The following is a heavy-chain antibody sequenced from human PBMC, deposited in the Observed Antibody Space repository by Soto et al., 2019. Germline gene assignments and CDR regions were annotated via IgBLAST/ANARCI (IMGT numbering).Heavy chain of an antibody. V-gene: IGHV3-30*18. Sequence: QVQLVESGGGVVQPGRSLRLSCAASGFTFSSYGMHWVRQAPGKGLEWVAVISYDGSNKYYADSVKGRFTISRDNSKNTLYLQMNSLRAEDTAVYYCAKDSQKTMIVGVIDYWGQGTLVTVSS. J-gene: IGHJ4*02. CDR3: AKDSQKTMIVGVIDY. CDR2: ISYDGSNK. CDR1: GFTFSSYG. D-gene: IGHD3-22*01.